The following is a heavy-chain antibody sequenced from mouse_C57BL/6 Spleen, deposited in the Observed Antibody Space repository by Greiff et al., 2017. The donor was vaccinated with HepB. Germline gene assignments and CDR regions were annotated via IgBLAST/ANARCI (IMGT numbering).Heavy chain of an antibody. Sequence: EVKLVESEGGLVQPGSSMKLSCTASGFTFSDYYMAWVRQVPEKGLEWVANINYDGSSTYYLDSLKSRFIISRDNAKNILYLQMSSLKSEDTATYYCARVSTMVTTHWFAYWGQGTLVTVSA. CDR3: ARVSTMVTTHWFAY. J-gene: IGHJ3*01. CDR2: INYDGSST. D-gene: IGHD2-2*01. CDR1: GFTFSDYY. V-gene: IGHV5-16*01.